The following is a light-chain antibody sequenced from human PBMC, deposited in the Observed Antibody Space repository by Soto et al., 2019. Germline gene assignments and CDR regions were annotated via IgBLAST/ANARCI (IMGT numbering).Light chain of an antibody. Sequence: DIQMTQSPSTLSASVGDIITITCRASQSISSWLAWYQQKPGQAPKLLIYAATSLRSGDPSRVSGSGSGTEFSLTITSLQPDDFATYYWEQYNSKWTVGQGTKMEIK. J-gene: IGKJ1*01. CDR1: QSISSW. CDR3: EQYNSKWT. V-gene: IGKV1-5*03. CDR2: AAT.